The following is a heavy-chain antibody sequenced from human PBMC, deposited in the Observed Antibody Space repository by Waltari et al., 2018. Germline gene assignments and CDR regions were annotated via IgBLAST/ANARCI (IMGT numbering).Heavy chain of an antibody. V-gene: IGHV3-53*01. Sequence: EVQLVESGGGLIQPGGSLRLSCAASGFTVSSNYMSWVRQAPGKGLEWVSVIYSGGSTYYADAVKGRFTISRDNSKNTRYLQMNSLRAEDTAVYYCARERIAVAGYYYYGMDVWGQGTTVTVSS. CDR1: GFTVSSNY. J-gene: IGHJ6*02. D-gene: IGHD6-19*01. CDR3: ARERIAVAGYYYYGMDV. CDR2: IYSGGST.